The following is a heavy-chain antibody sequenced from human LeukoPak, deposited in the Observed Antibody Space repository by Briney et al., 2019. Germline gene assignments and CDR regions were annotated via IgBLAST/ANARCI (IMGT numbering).Heavy chain of an antibody. CDR2: INPNSGGT. D-gene: IGHD5-24*01. V-gene: IGHV1-2*02. J-gene: IGHJ4*02. Sequence: ASVKVSCKASGYTFTGYYMHWLRQAPGQGLEWMGWINPNSGGTDYAQKFQGRVTMTRDTSITTAYMELSRLKSDDTAVYYCARVMAGPDYWGQGALVTVSS. CDR1: GYTFTGYY. CDR3: ARVMAGPDY.